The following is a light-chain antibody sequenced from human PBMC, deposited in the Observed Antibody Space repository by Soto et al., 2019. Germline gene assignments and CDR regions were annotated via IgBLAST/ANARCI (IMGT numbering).Light chain of an antibody. CDR1: QSVSSSY. CDR3: QQYGSSPWT. CDR2: GAS. V-gene: IGKV3-20*01. Sequence: EIVLTQSPGTLSLSPGERATLSCRASQSVSSSYLAWYPQKPGQAPRPLIYGASSRAIGIPDRFSGSGSGTDFTLTISRLEPEDFAVYYCQQYGSSPWTFGQGTKVEIK. J-gene: IGKJ1*01.